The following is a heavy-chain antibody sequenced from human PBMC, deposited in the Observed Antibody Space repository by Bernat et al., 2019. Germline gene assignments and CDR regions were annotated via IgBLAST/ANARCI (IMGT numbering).Heavy chain of an antibody. CDR2: ISYEGSNK. J-gene: IGHJ3*02. V-gene: IGHV3-30*06. CDR1: GFTFSSYG. D-gene: IGHD6-19*01. Sequence: QVQLVESGGGVVQPGRSLRLSCAASGFTFSSYGMHWVRQAPGKGPEWVAVISYEGSNKYYADSVKGRFTISRDISKNTLYLQMNSLRAEDTAVYYCVRGGYIAVTAPDFYAFDIWGQGTMVTVSS. CDR3: VRGGYIAVTAPDFYAFDI.